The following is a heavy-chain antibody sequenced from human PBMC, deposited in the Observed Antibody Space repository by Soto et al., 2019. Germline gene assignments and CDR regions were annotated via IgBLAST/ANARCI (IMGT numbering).Heavy chain of an antibody. J-gene: IGHJ6*02. V-gene: IGHV4-59*01. CDR1: VGPLGSYY. Sequence: SETPSLKGTATVGPLGSYYWSWIRQPPGPGLEWIGYVFYTWRANYNASLKSRVSISLDTSNYQFALKLSSVTGGDTAVYYCARDGDGRMTINPYYYNGMDVWGPGSTVTVSS. CDR3: ARDGDGRMTINPYYYNGMDV. CDR2: VFYTWRA. D-gene: IGHD2-21*02.